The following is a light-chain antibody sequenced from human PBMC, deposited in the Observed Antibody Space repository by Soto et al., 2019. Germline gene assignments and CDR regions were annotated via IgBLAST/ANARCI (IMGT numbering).Light chain of an antibody. CDR1: SSDVGGYNY. Sequence: QSALTQPASVSGSPGQSITISCTGTSSDVGGYNYVSWYQQHPGKAPKLIIYDVTNRPSGVSSRFSGSKSGNTASLTISGLRAEDEADYYCGSYAAITTLVVFGGGTQLTVL. CDR3: GSYAAITTLVV. CDR2: DVT. J-gene: IGLJ2*01. V-gene: IGLV2-14*03.